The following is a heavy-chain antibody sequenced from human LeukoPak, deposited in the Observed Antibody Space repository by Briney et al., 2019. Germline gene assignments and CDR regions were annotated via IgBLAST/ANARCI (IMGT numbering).Heavy chain of an antibody. J-gene: IGHJ4*02. CDR1: GGSISSYY. D-gene: IGHD6-19*01. V-gene: IGHV4-4*07. CDR2: IYTSGST. CDR3: ARYSSGWSVDY. Sequence: LETLSLTCTVSGGSISSYYWSWIPQPAGKGREWIGRIYTSGSTNYNPALKSRVTMSVDTSKNQFSLKLSSVTAADTAVYYCARYSSGWSVDYWGQGTLVTVSS.